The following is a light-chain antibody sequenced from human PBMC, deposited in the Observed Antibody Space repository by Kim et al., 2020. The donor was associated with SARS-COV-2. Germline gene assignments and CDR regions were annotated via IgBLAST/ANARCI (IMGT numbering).Light chain of an antibody. CDR1: QSVYSDY. Sequence: EIVLTQSPGTLSLSPGDRATLSCRASQSVYSDYLAWYQQRPGQAPRLLIYAASSRATGIPDRFSGSGSGTDFTLTIRRLQPEDFAVYYCQQYGSSWTFGQGTNVDIK. CDR3: QQYGSSWT. J-gene: IGKJ1*01. CDR2: AAS. V-gene: IGKV3-20*01.